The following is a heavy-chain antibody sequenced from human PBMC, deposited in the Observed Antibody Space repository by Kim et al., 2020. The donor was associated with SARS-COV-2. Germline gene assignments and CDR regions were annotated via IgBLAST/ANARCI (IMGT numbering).Heavy chain of an antibody. CDR2: MNPNSGNT. J-gene: IGHJ4*02. CDR1: GYTFTSYD. D-gene: IGHD3-22*01. V-gene: IGHV1-8*01. CDR3: ARAGAENYYDSSGYAY. Sequence: ASVKVSCKASGYTFTSYDINWVRQATGQGLEWMGWMNPNSGNTGYAQKFQGRVTMTRNTSISTAYMELSSLRSEDTAVYYCARAGAENYYDSSGYAYWGQGTLVTVSS.